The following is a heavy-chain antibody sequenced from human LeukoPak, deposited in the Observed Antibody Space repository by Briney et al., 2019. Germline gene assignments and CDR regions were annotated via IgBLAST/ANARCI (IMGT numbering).Heavy chain of an antibody. J-gene: IGHJ4*02. V-gene: IGHV1-18*01. CDR2: ISALNGNA. CDR1: GYTFTDYG. Sequence: ASVKVSCKASGYTFTDYGFTWVRQGPGQGLEWMGWISALNGNANYAHKFRGRVTLTRDTSTGTAYMELRSLKSDDTAVYYCARDEQYQLMILDFWGQGTLITVSS. CDR3: ARDEQYQLMILDF. D-gene: IGHD1/OR15-1a*01.